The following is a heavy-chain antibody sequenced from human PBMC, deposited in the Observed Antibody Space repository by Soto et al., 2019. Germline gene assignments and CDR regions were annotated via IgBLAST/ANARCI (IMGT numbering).Heavy chain of an antibody. V-gene: IGHV3-7*03. CDR1: GFNFASSW. CDR3: ARASREPAADK. CDR2: ISPEGASR. J-gene: IGHJ4*02. Sequence: ESGGGLVQPGGSLRLSCVASGFNFASSWLNWVRQTPGKGLEWVANISPEGASRNYVDSVRGRFTVSRDDAKRSLYLQMNSLRADDTALYYCARASREPAADKWGQGTLVTVSS. D-gene: IGHD6-13*01.